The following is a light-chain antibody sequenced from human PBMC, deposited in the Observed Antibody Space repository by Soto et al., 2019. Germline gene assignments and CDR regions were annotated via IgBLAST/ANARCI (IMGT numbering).Light chain of an antibody. CDR1: SSDVGAYNY. CDR3: SSYADTNYLQ. V-gene: IGLV2-8*01. J-gene: IGLJ2*01. Sequence: QSALTQPPSASGSPGQSVTISCTGTSSDVGAYNYVSWYQQPPGQAPKLMIYEVIKRPSGVPDRFSGSKSGNTASLTVSGRQVEDEADYYCSSYADTNYLQFGGGTKVTVL. CDR2: EVI.